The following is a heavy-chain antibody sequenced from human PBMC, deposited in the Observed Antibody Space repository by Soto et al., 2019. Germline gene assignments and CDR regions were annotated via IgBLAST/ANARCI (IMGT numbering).Heavy chain of an antibody. CDR3: ARCGFEWELRSFDY. J-gene: IGHJ4*02. CDR2: ISFDGSNK. CDR1: GFTFSNYA. V-gene: IGHV3-30*04. D-gene: IGHD1-26*01. Sequence: GGSLRLSCAASGFTFSNYAMHWVRQAPGKGLEWLAVISFDGSNKYYADSVKGRFTVSRDNSKNTLYLHMNSLRDEDTALYYCARCGFEWELRSFDYWGQGTLVTVSS.